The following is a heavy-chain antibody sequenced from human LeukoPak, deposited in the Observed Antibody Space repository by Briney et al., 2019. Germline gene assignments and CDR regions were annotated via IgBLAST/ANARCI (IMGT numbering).Heavy chain of an antibody. V-gene: IGHV1-2*04. D-gene: IGHD3/OR15-3a*01. J-gene: IGHJ4*02. CDR1: GYTFTGYY. Sequence: ASVKVSCKASGYTFTGYYMHWVRQAPGQGLEWMGWINPNSGGTNYAQKFQGWVTMTRDTSISTAYMEVSSLGSDDTAVYYCARELIDFHDHTNKGFFDSWGQGTPVTVSS. CDR3: ARELIDFHDHTNKGFFDS. CDR2: INPNSGGT.